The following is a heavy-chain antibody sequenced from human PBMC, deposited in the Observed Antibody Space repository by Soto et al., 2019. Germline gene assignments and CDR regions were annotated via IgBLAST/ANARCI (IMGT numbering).Heavy chain of an antibody. CDR2: LYYSGST. Sequence: PSETLSLTCTVSGGSVSSGSYYWSWIRQPPGKGLEYIGYLYYSGSTNYNPSLKSRVTISVDTPKNQFSLKLTSVTAADTAIYYCARVQAFWTGYYRMPYYFDYWGQGTLVTVSS. CDR1: GGSVSSGSYY. V-gene: IGHV4-61*01. J-gene: IGHJ4*02. CDR3: ARVQAFWTGYYRMPYYFDY. D-gene: IGHD3-3*01.